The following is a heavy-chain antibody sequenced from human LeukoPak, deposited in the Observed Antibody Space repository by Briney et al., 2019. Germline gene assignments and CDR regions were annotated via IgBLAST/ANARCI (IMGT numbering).Heavy chain of an antibody. V-gene: IGHV1-8*01. CDR1: GYTFTSYD. CDR2: MNPKSGNT. D-gene: IGHD5-12*01. Sequence: ASVTVSCKASGYTFTSYDINWVRQATGQGLEWMGWMNPKSGNTGYAQKFQGRVTMTRNTSISTAYMELSSLRSEDTAVYYCARWVPQDIVATISVYYYGMDVWGQGTTVTVSS. J-gene: IGHJ6*02. CDR3: ARWVPQDIVATISVYYYGMDV.